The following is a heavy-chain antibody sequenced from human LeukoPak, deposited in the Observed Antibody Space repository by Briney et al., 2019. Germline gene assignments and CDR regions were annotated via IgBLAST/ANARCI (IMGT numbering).Heavy chain of an antibody. V-gene: IGHV3-23*01. CDR3: TTWPAAHLKFDY. D-gene: IGHD2-2*01. CDR2: ISGSGGST. Sequence: PGGSLRLSCAASGFTFSSSAMSWVRQAPGKGLEWVSGISGSGGSTYYADSVKGRFTISRDNSKNTLYLQMNTLRAEDTAVYYCTTWPAAHLKFDYWGQGNLVTVSS. CDR1: GFTFSSSA. J-gene: IGHJ4*02.